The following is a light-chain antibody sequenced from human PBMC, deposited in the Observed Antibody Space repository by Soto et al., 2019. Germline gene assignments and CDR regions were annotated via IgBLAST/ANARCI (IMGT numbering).Light chain of an antibody. J-gene: IGKJ4*01. CDR3: HQRSNWWHT. CDR2: DAS. V-gene: IGKV3-11*01. CDR1: QSVRSY. Sequence: EIVLTQSPATLSLSPGERATLSCRASQSVRSYLALYQQKPGQAPMPLVYDASNRATGIPARFSSSGSGTDFTLSISSLEPEDFAVYCCHQRSNWWHTFAGGTKVQLK.